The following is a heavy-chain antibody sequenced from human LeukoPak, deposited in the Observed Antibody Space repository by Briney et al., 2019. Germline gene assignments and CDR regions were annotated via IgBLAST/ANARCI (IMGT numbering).Heavy chain of an antibody. J-gene: IGHJ5*02. CDR3: ARASASMVRGVIMSWFDP. CDR1: GYTFTSYD. Sequence: ASVKVSCKASGYTFTSYDINWVRQATGQGLEWMGWMNPNSGNTGYAQKFQGRVTMTRNTSISTAYMELSSLRSEDTAVYYCARASASMVRGVIMSWFDPWGQGTLVTVSS. D-gene: IGHD3-10*01. CDR2: MNPNSGNT. V-gene: IGHV1-8*01.